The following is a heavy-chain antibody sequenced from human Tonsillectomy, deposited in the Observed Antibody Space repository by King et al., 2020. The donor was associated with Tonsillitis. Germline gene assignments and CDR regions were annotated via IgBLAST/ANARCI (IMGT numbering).Heavy chain of an antibody. D-gene: IGHD3-10*01. CDR1: GYSFTTYW. Sequence: QLVQSGAEVKKPGDSLRISCKCSGYSFTTYWIGWVRQMPGKGLEWRGITPPGYADTSYSPSFQGQVTISADKSIRTAYLTCSGLEASDTAMYYCARGKMVRGVIDYYYFDYWGQGTLVTVSS. CDR2: TPPGYADT. V-gene: IGHV5-51*01. J-gene: IGHJ4*02. CDR3: ARGKMVRGVIDYYYFDY.